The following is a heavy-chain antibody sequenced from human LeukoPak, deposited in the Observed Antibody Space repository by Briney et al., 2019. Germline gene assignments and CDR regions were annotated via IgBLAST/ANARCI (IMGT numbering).Heavy chain of an antibody. V-gene: IGHV3-74*01. Sequence: GGSLRLSCAASGFTFKLYWMHWVRQVPEKRPVWVSRINDDGSDTIYADSVRGRFTISRDDAKNTVYLQMNNLRAEDTAVYYCVRGGPSTWSWGQGTLVTVSS. CDR2: INDDGSDT. D-gene: IGHD2-15*01. J-gene: IGHJ5*02. CDR3: VRGGPSTWS. CDR1: GFTFKLYW.